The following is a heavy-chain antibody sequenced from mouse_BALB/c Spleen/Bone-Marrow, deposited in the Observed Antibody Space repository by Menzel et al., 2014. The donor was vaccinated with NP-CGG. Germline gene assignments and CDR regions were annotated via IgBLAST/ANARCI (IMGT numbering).Heavy chain of an antibody. J-gene: IGHJ4*01. CDR3: ARRGNWDGRAAMDY. D-gene: IGHD4-1*01. CDR1: GSTFSSYG. Sequence: DVHLVESGGDLVKPGGSLKLSCAASGSTFSSYGMSWVRQTPDKRLEWVATINSGGVNTYYIDSVKGRFTISRDNAKNTLYLQMSSLKSEDTAMYHCARRGNWDGRAAMDYWGQGTSVTVSS. CDR2: INSGGVNT. V-gene: IGHV5-6*02.